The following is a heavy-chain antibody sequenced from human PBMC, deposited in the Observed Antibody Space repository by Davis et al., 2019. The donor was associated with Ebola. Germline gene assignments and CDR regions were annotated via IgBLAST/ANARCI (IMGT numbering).Heavy chain of an antibody. V-gene: IGHV3-11*06. Sequence: AGSLRLSCAASASTLSAYYITWVRHAPGKGLEWVSYISSSSNYAYHADSVKGRFTISRDNAKNSLHLQMNSLRVEDTAVYYCGRDGTMGKGSGWFDGCWFDAWGQGTLVTVSS. J-gene: IGHJ5*02. D-gene: IGHD6-19*01. CDR2: ISSSSNYA. CDR1: ASTLSAYY. CDR3: GRDGTMGKGSGWFDGCWFDA.